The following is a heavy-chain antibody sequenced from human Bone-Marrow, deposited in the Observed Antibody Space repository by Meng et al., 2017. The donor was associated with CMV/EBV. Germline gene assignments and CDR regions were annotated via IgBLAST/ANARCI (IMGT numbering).Heavy chain of an antibody. CDR3: ARDFVGGYCSGGSCYPPLDWYFDL. J-gene: IGHJ2*01. CDR2: IYYSGNT. CDR1: GGSISDYY. Sequence: GSLRLSCTVSGGSISDYYWNWIRQPPGKGLEWIGWIYYSGNTNYNPSLKSRVTISVDTSKNQFSLRMSSVTAADTAVYYCARDFVGGYCSGGSCYPPLDWYFDLWGRGTLVTVSS. D-gene: IGHD2-15*01. V-gene: IGHV4-59*01.